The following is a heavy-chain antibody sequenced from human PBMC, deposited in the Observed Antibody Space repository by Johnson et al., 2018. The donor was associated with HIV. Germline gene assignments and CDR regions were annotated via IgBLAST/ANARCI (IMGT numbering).Heavy chain of an antibody. Sequence: VQLVESGGGLVQPGRSLRLSCAASGFTFADYAMHWVRQAPGKGLEWVSGISWNSGSIGYADSVKGRFTISRDNAKNSLYLQMNSLRAEDTALYYCAKVFSVELPAFDIWGQGTMVTVSS. D-gene: IGHD1-26*01. J-gene: IGHJ3*02. CDR3: AKVFSVELPAFDI. CDR1: GFTFADYA. V-gene: IGHV3-9*01. CDR2: ISWNSGSI.